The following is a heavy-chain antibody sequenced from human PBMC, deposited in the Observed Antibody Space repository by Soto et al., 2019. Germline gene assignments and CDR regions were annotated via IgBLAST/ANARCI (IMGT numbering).Heavy chain of an antibody. D-gene: IGHD4-4*01. J-gene: IGHJ4*02. CDR1: DGAISTYY. CDR3: AREYSSFEY. V-gene: IGHV4-59*01. Sequence: QVQLQESGPGLVKPSETLSLTCTVSDGAISTYYWHWIRQPPGKGLEWIGYIHYSGYTSYHPSLKSRVTISVDTSKNQFSVRLHSVTAADTAVYFCAREYSSFEYWGQGALVTVS. CDR2: IHYSGYT.